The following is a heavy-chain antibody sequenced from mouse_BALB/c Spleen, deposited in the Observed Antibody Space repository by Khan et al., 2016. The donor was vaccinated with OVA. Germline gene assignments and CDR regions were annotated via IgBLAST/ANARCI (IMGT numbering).Heavy chain of an antibody. V-gene: IGHV1-81*01. CDR3: ARGGYAGIAY. CDR2: IFPGSGTP. CDR1: GYTFTDYI. J-gene: IGHJ3*01. Sequence: QVRLQQSVPELVNPGASLKVSCKASGYTFTDYIIGWVKQSTRQGLEWIGDIFPGSGTPYYNEKFKEKATLTEDKSSNTDYMKLSSLTSEDAAYYFCARGGYAGIAYWGQGTLVTVSA.